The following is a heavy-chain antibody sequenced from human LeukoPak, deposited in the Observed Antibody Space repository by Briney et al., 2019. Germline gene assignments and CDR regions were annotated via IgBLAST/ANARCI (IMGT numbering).Heavy chain of an antibody. V-gene: IGHV3-7*01. Sequence: PGGSLRLSCAASGFTFSRYWMTWVRQAPGKGLEWVAKIKEDGSDKYHVDSLKGRFTISKDNAKNSLYMQMNSLRAEDTAVYYCARLYSYAMDVWGQGTTVTVSS. J-gene: IGHJ6*02. CDR2: IKEDGSDK. CDR3: ARLYSYAMDV. CDR1: GFTFSRYW.